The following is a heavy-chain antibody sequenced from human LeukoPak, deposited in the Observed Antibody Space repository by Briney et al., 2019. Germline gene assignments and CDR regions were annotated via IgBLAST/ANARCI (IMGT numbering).Heavy chain of an antibody. J-gene: IGHJ3*02. CDR3: ARGRSPDEDAFDI. Sequence: GASVKVSCKASGYTFTGYYMHWVRQAPGQGLEWMGRINPNSGGTNYAQKFQGRATMTRDTSISTAYMELSRLRSDDTAVYYCARGRSPDEDAFDIWGQGTMVTVSS. V-gene: IGHV1-2*06. CDR1: GYTFTGYY. CDR2: INPNSGGT.